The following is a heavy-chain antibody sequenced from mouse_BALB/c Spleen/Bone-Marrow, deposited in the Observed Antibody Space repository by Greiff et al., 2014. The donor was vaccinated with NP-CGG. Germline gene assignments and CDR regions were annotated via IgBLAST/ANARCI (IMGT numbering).Heavy chain of an antibody. CDR3: ARNFYGSAYFDF. V-gene: IGHV1-67*01. CDR1: GYKFTDYA. CDR2: ISTYSGNT. D-gene: IGHD1-1*01. J-gene: IGHJ2*01. Sequence: VQLQQSGPELVRPGVSVKISCKGSGYKFTDYAMHWVKQSHAKSLEWIGLISTYSGNTHYNQKFKGKATMTVDKSSSTAYMELARLTSEDSAIYYCARNFYGSAYFDFWGQGSTLIVSS.